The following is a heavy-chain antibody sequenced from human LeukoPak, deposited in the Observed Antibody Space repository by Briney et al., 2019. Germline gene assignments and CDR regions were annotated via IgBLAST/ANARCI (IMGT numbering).Heavy chain of an antibody. J-gene: IGHJ4*02. Sequence: GGSLRLSCAASGFTFSSYAMSWVRQAPGKGLEWVSGISGSGGSTYYADSVKGRFTISRDNSKNTLYLQMNSLRAEDTAVYYCAKVYHYYDSSGYYYFDYWGQGTLVTVSS. CDR2: ISGSGGST. V-gene: IGHV3-23*01. CDR3: AKVYHYYDSSGYYYFDY. D-gene: IGHD3-22*01. CDR1: GFTFSSYA.